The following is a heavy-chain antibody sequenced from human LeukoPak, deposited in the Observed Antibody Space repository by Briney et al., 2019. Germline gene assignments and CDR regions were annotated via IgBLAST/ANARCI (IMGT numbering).Heavy chain of an antibody. D-gene: IGHD1-1*01. CDR2: ISKSGSDT. CDR3: ARVGATGTADY. CDR1: GFIFTDYY. Sequence: KTGGSLRLSCAAFGFIFTDYYMSWIRQAPGKGLEWVSYISKSGSDTNFADSVKGRFTISRDNAKNSLYLQMNSLRAEDTAVYYCARVGATGTADYWGQGTLVTVSS. V-gene: IGHV3-11*06. J-gene: IGHJ4*02.